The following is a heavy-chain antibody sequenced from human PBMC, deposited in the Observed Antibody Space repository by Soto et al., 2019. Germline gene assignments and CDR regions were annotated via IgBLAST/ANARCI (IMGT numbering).Heavy chain of an antibody. D-gene: IGHD3-22*01. CDR3: ARQETYYYDSSGYSPNAFDI. V-gene: IGHV5-51*01. CDR2: IYPGDSDT. J-gene: IGHJ3*02. CDR1: GYSFTSYW. Sequence: GESLKISCKGSGYSFTSYWIGWVRQMPGKGLEWMGIIYPGDSDTRYSPSFQGQVTISADKSISTAYLQWSSLKASDTAMYYCARQETYYYDSSGYSPNAFDIWGQGTMVTVSS.